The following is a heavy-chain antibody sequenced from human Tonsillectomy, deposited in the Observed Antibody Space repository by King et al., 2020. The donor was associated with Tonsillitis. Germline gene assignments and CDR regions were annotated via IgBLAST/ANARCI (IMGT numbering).Heavy chain of an antibody. CDR2: IYHSGST. J-gene: IGHJ3*02. Sequence: LQLQESGSGLVKPSQTLSPTCAVSGGSISRGGYSWCWIRQPPGKGVEWIGYIYHSGSTYYNPSLKSRVTISVDRSKNQFSLKLSSVTAADTAVYYCAREKRNDAFDIWGQGTMVTVSS. CDR3: AREKRNDAFDI. CDR1: GGSISRGGYS. V-gene: IGHV4-30-2*01.